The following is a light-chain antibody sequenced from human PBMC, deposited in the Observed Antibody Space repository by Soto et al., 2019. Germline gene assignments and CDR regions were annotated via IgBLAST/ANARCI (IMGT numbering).Light chain of an antibody. Sequence: DIQMTQSPSTLSACVGDRVTITCRASQSISSWLAWYQQKPGKAPKLLIYDASTLDSGVPSRFSGSGSGTDFSLTISSLQPDDFATYYCQQYIKSYSTRTFGQGTKVEIK. V-gene: IGKV1-5*01. CDR1: QSISSW. CDR2: DAS. CDR3: QQYIKSYSTRT. J-gene: IGKJ1*01.